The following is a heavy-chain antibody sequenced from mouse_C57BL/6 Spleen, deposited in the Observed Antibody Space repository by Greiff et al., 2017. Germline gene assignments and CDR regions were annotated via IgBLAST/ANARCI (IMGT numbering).Heavy chain of an antibody. J-gene: IGHJ4*01. V-gene: IGHV1-55*01. CDR3: ARRYRAENYYAMDY. Sequence: QVQLQQPGAELVKPGASVKMSCKASGYTFTSYWITWVKQRPGQGLEWIGDIYPGSGSTNYNEKFKSKATLTVDTSSSTAYMQLSSLTSEDSAVYYCARRYRAENYYAMDYWGQGTSVTVSS. CDR2: IYPGSGST. CDR1: GYTFTSYW. D-gene: IGHD2-14*01.